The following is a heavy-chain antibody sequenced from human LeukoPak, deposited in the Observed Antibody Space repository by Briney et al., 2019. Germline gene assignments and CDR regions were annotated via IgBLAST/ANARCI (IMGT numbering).Heavy chain of an antibody. CDR2: ISSSSSTI. D-gene: IGHD3-22*01. J-gene: IGHJ4*02. Sequence: GGSLRLSCAASGFTFSNYNMNWVRQAPGKGLEWLSYISSSSSTIYYADSVKGRFTISRDNAKNSLYLQMNSLRAEDTAVYYCARGDDSSGYYFYWGQGTLVTVSS. CDR3: ARGDDSSGYYFY. V-gene: IGHV3-48*04. CDR1: GFTFSNYN.